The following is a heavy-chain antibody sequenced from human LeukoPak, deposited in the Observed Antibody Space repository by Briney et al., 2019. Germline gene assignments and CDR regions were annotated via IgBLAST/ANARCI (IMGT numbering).Heavy chain of an antibody. Sequence: GGSLRLSCAASGSTFSHAWMSWVRQAPGKGLEWVARVKSKAHGETTDYAAHVKGRFTISRDDSKNTLSLQMNSLNTEDTAVYFCTTLGFDPWGQGTLVTVSS. CDR1: GSTFSHAW. CDR3: TTLGFDP. V-gene: IGHV3-15*01. CDR2: VKSKAHGETT. J-gene: IGHJ5*02.